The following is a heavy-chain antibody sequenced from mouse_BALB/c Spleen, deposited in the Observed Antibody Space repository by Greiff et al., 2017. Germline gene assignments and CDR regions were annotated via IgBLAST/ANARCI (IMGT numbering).Heavy chain of an antibody. D-gene: IGHD2-14*01. CDR3: NGARYRYDEDY. Sequence: QVQLQQSGAELARPVASVKLSCKASGYTFTSYWMQWVKQRPGQGLEWIGAIYPGDGDTRYTQKFKGKATLTADKSSSTAYMQLSSLTSEDTAVYYCNGARYRYDEDYWGQGTTLTVSS. CDR2: IYPGDGDT. V-gene: IGHV1-87*01. CDR1: GYTFTSYW. J-gene: IGHJ2*01.